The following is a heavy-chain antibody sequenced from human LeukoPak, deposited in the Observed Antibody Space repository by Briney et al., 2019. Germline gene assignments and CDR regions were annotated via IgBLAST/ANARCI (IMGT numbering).Heavy chain of an antibody. CDR1: GGSISSSSYY. Sequence: SETLSLTCTVSGGSISSSSYYWSWIRQPPGKGLEWIGEINHSGSTNYNPSLKSRVTISVDTSKNQFSLKLSSVTAADTAVYYCARGGWVDYWGQGTLVTVSS. J-gene: IGHJ4*02. CDR2: INHSGST. CDR3: ARGGWVDY. D-gene: IGHD3-10*01. V-gene: IGHV4-39*07.